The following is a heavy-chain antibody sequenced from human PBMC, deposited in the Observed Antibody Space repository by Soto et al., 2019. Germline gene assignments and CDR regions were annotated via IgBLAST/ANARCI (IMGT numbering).Heavy chain of an antibody. V-gene: IGHV3-33*01. CDR2: IWYDGSNK. J-gene: IGHJ4*02. CDR3: CFGVVITRLDH. Sequence: PGGSLRLSCAASGFTFSSYGMHWVRQAPGKGLEWVAVIWYDGSNKYYADSVKGRFTISRDNSKNTLYLQMNSLRAEDTAVYYCCFGVVITRLDHWGQGTLVTVSS. CDR1: GFTFSSYG. D-gene: IGHD3-3*01.